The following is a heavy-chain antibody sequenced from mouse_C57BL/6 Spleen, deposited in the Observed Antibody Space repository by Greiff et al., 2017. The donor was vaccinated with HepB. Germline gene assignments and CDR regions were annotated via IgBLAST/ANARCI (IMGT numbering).Heavy chain of an antibody. D-gene: IGHD1-1*01. CDR2: IDPSDSYT. V-gene: IGHV1-50*01. CDR1: GYTFTSYW. J-gene: IGHJ2*01. Sequence: VQLQQPGAELVKPGASVKLSCKASGYTFTSYWMQWVKQRPGQGLEWIGEIDPSDSYTNYNQKFKGKATLTVDKSSSTASMQLSSLTSEDSAVYYCARSTTGVWDFDYWGQGTTLTVSS. CDR3: ARSTTGVWDFDY.